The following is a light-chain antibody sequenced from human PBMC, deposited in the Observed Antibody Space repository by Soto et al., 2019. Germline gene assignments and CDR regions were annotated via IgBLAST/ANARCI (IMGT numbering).Light chain of an antibody. Sequence: DIQMTQAPSSLSASVGDRGTITCRASQGISNYLAWYQQKPGKVPKLLIYAASTLQSGVPSRFSGSGSGTDFTLTISSLQPEDVATYYCQKYNSAPRTVAGGTKVDSK. CDR2: AAS. V-gene: IGKV1-27*01. J-gene: IGKJ4*01. CDR3: QKYNSAPRT. CDR1: QGISNY.